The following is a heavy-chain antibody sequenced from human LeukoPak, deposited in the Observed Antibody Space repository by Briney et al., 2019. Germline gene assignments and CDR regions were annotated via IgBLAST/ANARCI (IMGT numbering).Heavy chain of an antibody. Sequence: DSVKVSCKASGYTFTNYDINWVRQATGQGLEWMGWMSPNSGNTGYAQKFQGKVTMTSNTSITTAYMELSSLRSEDTAMYYCARARGRWLQFGFDYWGQGTLVTVSS. CDR1: GYTFTNYD. J-gene: IGHJ4*02. CDR3: ARARGRWLQFGFDY. D-gene: IGHD5-24*01. CDR2: MSPNSGNT. V-gene: IGHV1-8*01.